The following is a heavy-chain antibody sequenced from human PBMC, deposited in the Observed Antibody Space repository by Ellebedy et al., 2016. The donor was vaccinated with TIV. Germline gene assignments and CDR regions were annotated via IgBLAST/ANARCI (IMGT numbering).Heavy chain of an antibody. CDR1: GGSISSYY. D-gene: IGHD1-26*01. CDR3: ARGVVGARDWFDP. Sequence: SETLSLXCTVSGGSISSYYWSWIRQPPGKGLEWIGYIYYSGSTNYNPSLKSRVTISVDTSKNQFSLKLSSVTAADTAVYYCARGVVGARDWFDPWGQGTLVTVSS. V-gene: IGHV4-59*12. CDR2: IYYSGST. J-gene: IGHJ5*02.